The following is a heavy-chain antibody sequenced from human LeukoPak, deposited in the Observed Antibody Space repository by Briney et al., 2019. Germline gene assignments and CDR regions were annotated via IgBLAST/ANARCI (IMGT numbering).Heavy chain of an antibody. V-gene: IGHV3-7*01. CDR1: GFTFSRYW. Sequence: GGSLRLSCAVSGFTFSRYWMSWVRQAPGKGLEWVANINQDGSEKYYVDSLKGRFTVSRDNAQNSLFLEMNSLRDEDTAVYYCAREISGILGFDYWGRGTLVTVSS. D-gene: IGHD6-13*01. CDR2: INQDGSEK. CDR3: AREISGILGFDY. J-gene: IGHJ4*02.